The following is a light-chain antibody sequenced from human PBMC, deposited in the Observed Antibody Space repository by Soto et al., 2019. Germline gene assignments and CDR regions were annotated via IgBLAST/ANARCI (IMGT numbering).Light chain of an antibody. CDR3: QHYNNWPPVT. CDR1: QSVSSN. CDR2: GAS. Sequence: EIVMTQSPATLSVSPGERATLSCRASQSVSSNLAWYQQKPGQAPRLLISGASTRATGIQARFSGSGSGTEFTLTISSLQSEDFAVSYCQHYNNWPPVTFGPGTKVDIK. V-gene: IGKV3-15*01. J-gene: IGKJ3*01.